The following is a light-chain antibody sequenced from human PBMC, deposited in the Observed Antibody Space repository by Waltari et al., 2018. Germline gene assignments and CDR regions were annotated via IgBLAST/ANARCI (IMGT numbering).Light chain of an antibody. CDR3: QQYNNWPLT. Sequence: EIVMTQSPATLPVSHGDTATLSCPASQSVSSNLAWYQQKPGQAPRLLIYGASTRATGIPARCSGSGSGTEFTLTISSLQSEDFAVYYCQQYNNWPLTFGGGTKVEIK. J-gene: IGKJ4*02. V-gene: IGKV3-15*01. CDR2: GAS. CDR1: QSVSSN.